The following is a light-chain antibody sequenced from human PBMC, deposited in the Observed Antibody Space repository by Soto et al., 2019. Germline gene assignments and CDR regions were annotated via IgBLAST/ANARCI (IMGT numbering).Light chain of an antibody. CDR1: QTISSW. CDR3: LQHNSYPWT. Sequence: STLSVSVGARITIPCRASQTISSWLAWYQQKPGKAPKRLIYAASSLQSGVPSRFSGSGSGTEFTLTISSLQPEDFATYYCLQHNSYPWTFGQGTKVDIK. CDR2: AAS. V-gene: IGKV1-5*01. J-gene: IGKJ1*01.